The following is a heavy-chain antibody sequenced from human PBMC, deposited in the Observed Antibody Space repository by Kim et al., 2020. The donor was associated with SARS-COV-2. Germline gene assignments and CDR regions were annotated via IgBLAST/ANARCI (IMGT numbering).Heavy chain of an antibody. CDR2: ISSNSATT. V-gene: IGHV3-23*01. CDR1: EFTLSTYA. J-gene: IGHJ4*02. D-gene: IGHD2-2*01. CDR3: AKDRHCTFTSCSSTDYFDY. Sequence: GGSLRLSCVASEFTLSTYAMSWVRQAPGKGLEWVSAISSNSATTYYADSVKGRFTISRDNSKNTLFLQMNSLRAEDTAVYFCAKDRHCTFTSCSSTDYFDYWGQGTLVTVSS.